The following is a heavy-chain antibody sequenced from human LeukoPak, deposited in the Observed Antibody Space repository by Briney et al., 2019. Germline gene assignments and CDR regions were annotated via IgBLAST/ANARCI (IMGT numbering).Heavy chain of an antibody. CDR2: IYYSGST. Sequence: SETLSLTCTVSGGSISSSSYYWGWIRQPPGKGLEWIGSIYYSGSTYYNPSLKSRVTISVDTSKNQFSLKLSSVTAADTAVYYCARSRKRYSYDFLPQYYFDYWGQGTLVTVSS. V-gene: IGHV4-39*01. D-gene: IGHD5-18*01. J-gene: IGHJ4*02. CDR1: GGSISSSSYY. CDR3: ARSRKRYSYDFLPQYYFDY.